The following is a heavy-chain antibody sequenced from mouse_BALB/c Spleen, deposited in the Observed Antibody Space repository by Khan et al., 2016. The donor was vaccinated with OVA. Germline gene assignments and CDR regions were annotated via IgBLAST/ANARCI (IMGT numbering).Heavy chain of an antibody. Sequence: QVQLKQSGPGLVAPSQSLSITCTVSGFLLTSYGVSWVRQPSGKGLEWLGVIWGDGNTNFHSALRSRLSMSKDNSKSTVYLKLSSLKSDDTATYFCARDRGYYDVDYWGQGTSVTVSS. CDR3: ARDRGYYDVDY. CDR1: GFLLTSYG. CDR2: IWGDGNT. V-gene: IGHV2-3*01. J-gene: IGHJ4*01.